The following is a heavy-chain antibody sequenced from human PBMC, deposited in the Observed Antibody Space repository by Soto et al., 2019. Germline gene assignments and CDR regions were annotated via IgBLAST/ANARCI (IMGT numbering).Heavy chain of an antibody. Sequence: QVQLVQSGAEVKKPGSSVKGSCKASGGTFSSYTISWVRQAPGQGREWRGRIIPILGIANYAQKFQGRVTMTADNSTSTAYMELSSLRSEDTAVYYCARDSTYGDYRRPIDAFDIWGQGTMVTVSS. CDR2: IIPILGIA. J-gene: IGHJ3*02. CDR3: ARDSTYGDYRRPIDAFDI. D-gene: IGHD4-17*01. V-gene: IGHV1-69*08. CDR1: GGTFSSYT.